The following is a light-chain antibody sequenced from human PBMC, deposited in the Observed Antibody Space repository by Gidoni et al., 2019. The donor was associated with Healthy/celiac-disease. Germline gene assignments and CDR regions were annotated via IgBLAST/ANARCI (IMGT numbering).Light chain of an antibody. CDR1: SSDVGSYNL. Sequence: QSALTQPASVSGSPGQSIAISCTGTSSDVGSYNLVSWEQQHPGKAPKLMISECRKRPSGVCNRFSGSKSGNTASLTISGLQAEDEPDYYCCSYAGSSNVVFGGGTKLTVL. J-gene: IGLJ2*01. CDR2: ECR. V-gene: IGLV2-23*01. CDR3: CSYAGSSNVV.